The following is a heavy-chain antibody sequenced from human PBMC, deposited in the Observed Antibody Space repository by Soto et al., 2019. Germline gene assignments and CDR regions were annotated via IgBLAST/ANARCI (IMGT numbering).Heavy chain of an antibody. CDR1: GYTFTSYD. J-gene: IGHJ4*02. D-gene: IGHD6-13*01. Sequence: GASVKVSCKASGYTFTSYDINWVRQATGQGLEWMGWINPNSGVTNYAQKFQGWVTMTRDTSISTAYMELSRLRSDDTAVYYCARGGVAAAGSPADYWGQGTLVTVSS. CDR2: INPNSGVT. CDR3: ARGGVAAAGSPADY. V-gene: IGHV1-2*04.